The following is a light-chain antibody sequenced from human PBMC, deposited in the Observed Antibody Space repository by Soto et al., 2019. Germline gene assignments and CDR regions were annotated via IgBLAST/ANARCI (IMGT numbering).Light chain of an antibody. CDR2: LGS. V-gene: IGKV2-28*01. CDR1: QSLLHSNGYNY. J-gene: IGKJ3*01. CDR3: MQALQTRT. Sequence: DIVMTQSPLYLPVTPGEPASISCRSSQSLLHSNGYNYLDWYLQKPGQSPQLLIYLGSNRASGGPDRFSGSGSGTDFTLKISRVEAEDVRVYYFMQALQTRTFGPGTKVDIK.